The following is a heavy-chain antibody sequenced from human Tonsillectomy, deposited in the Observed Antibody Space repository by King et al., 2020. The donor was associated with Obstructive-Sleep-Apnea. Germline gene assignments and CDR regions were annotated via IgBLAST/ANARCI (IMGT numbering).Heavy chain of an antibody. Sequence: QVQLVESGGGVVQPGTSLRLSCAASGFTFRSYAMYWVRQAPGKGLEWVAVISYDVSNKNYADSVKGRFTISRDNSKNTLYLQMNSLRAEDTAVYYCVSSCRHHYYSYGMDVWGQGTRVPVPS. J-gene: IGHJ6*02. CDR1: GFTFRSYA. CDR3: VSSCRHHYYSYGMDV. CDR2: ISYDVSNK. V-gene: IGHV3-30*04.